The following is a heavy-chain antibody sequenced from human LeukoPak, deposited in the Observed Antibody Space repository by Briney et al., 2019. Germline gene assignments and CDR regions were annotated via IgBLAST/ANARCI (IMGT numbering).Heavy chain of an antibody. CDR1: GFTFSSYA. J-gene: IGHJ3*02. CDR2: ISGSGGST. CDR3: ARVRSEILRDYVPHDAFDI. D-gene: IGHD4-17*01. Sequence: PGGSLRLSCAASGFTFSSYAMSWVRQAPGKGLEWVSAISGSGGSTYYADSVKGRFTTSRDNSKNTLYLQMNSLRAEDTAVYYCARVRSEILRDYVPHDAFDIWAKGQWSPSLQ. V-gene: IGHV3-23*01.